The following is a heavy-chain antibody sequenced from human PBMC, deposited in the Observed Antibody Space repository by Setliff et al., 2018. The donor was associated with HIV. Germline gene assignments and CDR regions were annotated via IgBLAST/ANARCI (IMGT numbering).Heavy chain of an antibody. CDR1: GYTFTSYS. D-gene: IGHD1-26*01. J-gene: IGHJ5*02. Sequence: GASVKVSCKASGYTFTSYSMHWVRQAPGQRLEWMGWINAGSGNTKYSQRFQGRVTITRDKSASTAYLELSSLRSEDTAVYYCARPVGGTGFDTWGQGTLVTVSS. CDR2: INAGSGNT. CDR3: ARPVGGTGFDT. V-gene: IGHV1-3*01.